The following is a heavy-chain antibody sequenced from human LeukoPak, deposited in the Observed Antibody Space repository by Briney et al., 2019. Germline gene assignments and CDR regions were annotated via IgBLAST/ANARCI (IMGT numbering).Heavy chain of an antibody. CDR1: GFTFSSYW. J-gene: IGHJ3*02. D-gene: IGHD6-19*01. V-gene: IGHV3-7*01. Sequence: GGSLRLSCAASGFTFSSYWMSWVRQAPGKGLEWVANIKQDGSEKYYVDSVKGRFTISRDNAKNSLYLQMNSLRAEDTAVYYCARDGQWLAYDAFDIWGQGTMVTVSS. CDR3: ARDGQWLAYDAFDI. CDR2: IKQDGSEK.